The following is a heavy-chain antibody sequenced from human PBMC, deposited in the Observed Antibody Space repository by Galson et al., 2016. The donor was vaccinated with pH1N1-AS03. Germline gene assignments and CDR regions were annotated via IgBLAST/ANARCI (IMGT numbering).Heavy chain of an antibody. J-gene: IGHJ4*02. CDR1: GLTFSNLW. CDR3: ATGRGYYYEY. D-gene: IGHD3-10*01. CDR2: VNGDGSST. Sequence: PRLSCAASGLTFSNLWMHWVRQGPGKGLVWVARVNGDGSSTTYADSVKGRFPISRDNAKNTVYLQMISLRAEDTAVYYCATGRGYYYEYWGQGTLVTVSS. V-gene: IGHV3-74*01.